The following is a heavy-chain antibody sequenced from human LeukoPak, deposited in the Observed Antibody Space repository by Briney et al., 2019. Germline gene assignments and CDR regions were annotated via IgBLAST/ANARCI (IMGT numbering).Heavy chain of an antibody. CDR3: ARPRIAATFDAFDI. J-gene: IGHJ3*02. V-gene: IGHV4-30-2*01. D-gene: IGHD6-13*01. CDR1: GGSISSGGYY. Sequence: SETLSLTCTVSGGSISSGGYYWSWIRQPPGKGLEWIGYIYHSGSTYYNPSLKSRVTISVDTSKNQFSLKLSSVTAADTAVYYCARPRIAATFDAFDIWGQGTMVTVSS. CDR2: IYHSGST.